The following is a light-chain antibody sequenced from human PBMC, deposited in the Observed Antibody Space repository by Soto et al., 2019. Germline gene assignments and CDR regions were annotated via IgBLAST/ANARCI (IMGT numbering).Light chain of an antibody. CDR2: GAS. CDR1: QSVSSGY. V-gene: IGKV3-20*01. Sequence: EIVLTQSPGTLSLSPGERATLSCRATQSVSSGYLAWYQHKPGQAPRLLMSGASSRATGIPDRFSGSGSGTDFTLTISRLEPEDFAVYYCQQFLSSPITFGGGTKVEIK. J-gene: IGKJ4*01. CDR3: QQFLSSPIT.